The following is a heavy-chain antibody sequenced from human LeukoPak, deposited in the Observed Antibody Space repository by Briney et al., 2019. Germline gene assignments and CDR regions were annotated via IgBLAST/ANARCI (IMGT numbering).Heavy chain of an antibody. J-gene: IGHJ4*02. V-gene: IGHV3-33*06. D-gene: IGHD3-22*01. CDR2: IWYDGSNK. CDR3: AKDCKSYYDSSGYPCDY. Sequence: GGSLRLSCTAFDFPFNPYTMHWVRQAPGKGLEWVAVIWYDGSNKYYADSVKGRFTISRDNSKNTLYLQMNSLRAEDTAVYYCAKDCKSYYDSSGYPCDYWGQGTLVTVSS. CDR1: DFPFNPYT.